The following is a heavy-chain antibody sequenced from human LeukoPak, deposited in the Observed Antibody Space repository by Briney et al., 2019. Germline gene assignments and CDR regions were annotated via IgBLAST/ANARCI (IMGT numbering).Heavy chain of an antibody. Sequence: GGSLRLSCAASGFTVSSNYMSWVRQAPGKGLEWVSAISGSGVSTYYADSVKGRFTISRDDSQNTLALQMNSLRAEDTAVYYCAKKSGNLYYFDYWGQGTLVTVSS. CDR2: ISGSGVST. CDR1: GFTVSSNY. V-gene: IGHV3-23*01. J-gene: IGHJ4*02. D-gene: IGHD1-14*01. CDR3: AKKSGNLYYFDY.